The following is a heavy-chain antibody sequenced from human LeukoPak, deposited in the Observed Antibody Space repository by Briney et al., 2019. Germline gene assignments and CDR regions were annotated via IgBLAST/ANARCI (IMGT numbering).Heavy chain of an antibody. CDR3: ARETMVRGVTLIDY. J-gene: IGHJ4*02. Sequence: GASVKVSGKASGYTCTGYYMHWLRQAPGQGLEWMGWINPNSGGTNYAQKFQGRVTMTRDTSISTAYMELSRLRSDDTAVYYCARETMVRGVTLIDYWGQGTLVTVSS. CDR2: INPNSGGT. D-gene: IGHD3-10*01. V-gene: IGHV1-2*02. CDR1: GYTCTGYY.